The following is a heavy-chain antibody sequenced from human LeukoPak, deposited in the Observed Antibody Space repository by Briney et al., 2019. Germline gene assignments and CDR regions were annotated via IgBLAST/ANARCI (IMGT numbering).Heavy chain of an antibody. CDR2: ISWNSGSI. V-gene: IGHV3-9*01. CDR1: GFTFDDYA. D-gene: IGHD6-13*01. Sequence: SLRLSCAASGFTFDDYAMHWVRQAPGKGLEWVSGISWNSGSIGYADSVKGRFTISRDNAKNSLYLQMNSLRAEDTALYYCAKVGHSSSWYDLDYWGQGTLVTVSS. J-gene: IGHJ4*02. CDR3: AKVGHSSSWYDLDY.